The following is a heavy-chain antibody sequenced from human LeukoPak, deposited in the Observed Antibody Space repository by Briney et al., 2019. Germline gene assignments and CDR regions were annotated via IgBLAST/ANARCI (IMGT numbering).Heavy chain of an antibody. CDR1: GYSISSGYY. CDR2: IYHSGST. Sequence: SETLSLTCAVSGYSISSGYYWGRIRPPPGKGLEWIGSIYHSGSTYYNPSLKSRVTISVDTSKNQFSLKLSSATAADTAVYYCARDGGYYRFDPWGQGTLVTVSS. V-gene: IGHV4-38-2*02. J-gene: IGHJ5*02. D-gene: IGHD2-15*01. CDR3: ARDGGYYRFDP.